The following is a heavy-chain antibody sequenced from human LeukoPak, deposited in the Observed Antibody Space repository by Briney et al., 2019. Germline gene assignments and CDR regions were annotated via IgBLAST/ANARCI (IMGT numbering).Heavy chain of an antibody. CDR3: AKRPGGAYCSSTSRYGYFDY. CDR2: VSESGDIT. Sequence: GGSLRLSCAASGIAFSRFAMSWVRQAPGKGLEWVSVVSESGDITHYAESVRGRFTISRDNSKNTLYLEMNRLRSEDTAVYYCAKRPGGAYCSSTSRYGYFDYWGQGTLVTVSS. D-gene: IGHD2-2*01. J-gene: IGHJ4*02. CDR1: GIAFSRFA. V-gene: IGHV3-23*01.